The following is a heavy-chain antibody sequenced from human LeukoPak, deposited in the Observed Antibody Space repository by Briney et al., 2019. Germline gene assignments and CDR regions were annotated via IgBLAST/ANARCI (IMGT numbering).Heavy chain of an antibody. CDR3: ARENGAERFLEWLSVSPDF. Sequence: GGSLRLSCAASGFTFSSYAMSWVRQAPGKGLEWVSAISGSGGSTYYADSVKGRFTISRDNSKNTLYLQMNSLRAEDRAVYYCARENGAERFLEWLSVSPDFWGQGTLVTVSS. J-gene: IGHJ4*02. CDR1: GFTFSSYA. D-gene: IGHD3-3*01. V-gene: IGHV3-23*01. CDR2: ISGSGGST.